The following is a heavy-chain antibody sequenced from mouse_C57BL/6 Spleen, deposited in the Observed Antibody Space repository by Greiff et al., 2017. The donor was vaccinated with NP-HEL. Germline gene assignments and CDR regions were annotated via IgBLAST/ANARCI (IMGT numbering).Heavy chain of an antibody. J-gene: IGHJ2*01. CDR2: IDPENGDT. V-gene: IGHV14-4*01. D-gene: IGHD3-2*02. CDR3: ARKAGFDY. CDR1: GFNIKDDY. Sequence: EVQLQQSGAELVRPGASVKLSCTASGFNIKDDYMHWVKQRPEQGLEWIGWIDPENGDTEYASKFQGKATITADTSSNTAYLQLSSLTSEDSAVYYCARKAGFDYWGQGTTLTVSS.